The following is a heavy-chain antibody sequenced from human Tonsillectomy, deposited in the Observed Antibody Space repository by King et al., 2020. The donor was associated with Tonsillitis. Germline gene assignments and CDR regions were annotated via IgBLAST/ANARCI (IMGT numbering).Heavy chain of an antibody. Sequence: VQLQQWGAGLLKPSETLSLTCAVYSGSFSGYYWSWIRQPPGKGLEWIGKINHSGRNNYNPSLKSRVTISVDTSKNQFSLKLSSVTAADTAVYYCAMNYDILNGCYDYWGQGTLVTVSS. CDR3: AMNYDILNGCYDY. CDR2: INHSGRN. V-gene: IGHV4-34*01. J-gene: IGHJ4*02. D-gene: IGHD3-9*01. CDR1: SGSFSGYY.